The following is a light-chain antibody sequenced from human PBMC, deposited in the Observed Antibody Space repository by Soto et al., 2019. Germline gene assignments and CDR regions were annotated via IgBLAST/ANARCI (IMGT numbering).Light chain of an antibody. Sequence: ELVLTRSPGTLSLSPGERVALSCRASQSVRGDYLAWYQQRPGQPPRLLIYEASRRAPGIPDRFTGSGSGTDFILTISRLEPEDLALYFCQQYGNSPHTFGQGTKLEIK. J-gene: IGKJ2*01. CDR2: EAS. V-gene: IGKV3-20*01. CDR3: QQYGNSPHT. CDR1: QSVRGDY.